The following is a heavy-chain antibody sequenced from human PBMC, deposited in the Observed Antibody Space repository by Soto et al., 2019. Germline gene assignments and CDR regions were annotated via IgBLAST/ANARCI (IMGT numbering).Heavy chain of an antibody. Sequence: SVKVSCKASGGTFSSYAISWVRQAPGQGLEWMGGIIPIFRTENYAQKFQGRVTITAAESTSTAYMELSSLRSEDTAVYYCAIERGVTNYYYYYGMDVWGQGATVTVSS. D-gene: IGHD3-10*01. CDR3: AIERGVTNYYYYYGMDV. J-gene: IGHJ6*02. V-gene: IGHV1-69*13. CDR1: GGTFSSYA. CDR2: IIPIFRTE.